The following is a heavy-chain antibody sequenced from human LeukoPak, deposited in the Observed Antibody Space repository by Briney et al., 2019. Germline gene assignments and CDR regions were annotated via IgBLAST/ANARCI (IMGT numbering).Heavy chain of an antibody. CDR3: TAGIAVAKYYFDY. CDR1: GFTFSYAW. D-gene: IGHD6-19*01. Sequence: GGSLRLSCAASGFTFSYAWMSWVRQAPGKGLEWVGRIKQKSSGGTTDYAAPVKGRFTISRDDSKNTLYLQMNSLKTEDTAVYYCTAGIAVAKYYFDYWGQGTLVTVSS. V-gene: IGHV3-15*01. CDR2: IKQKSSGGTT. J-gene: IGHJ4*02.